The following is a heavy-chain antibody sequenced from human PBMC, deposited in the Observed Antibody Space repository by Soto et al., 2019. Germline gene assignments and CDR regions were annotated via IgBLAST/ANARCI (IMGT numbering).Heavy chain of an antibody. CDR1: GFTFSSYG. J-gene: IGHJ6*02. D-gene: IGHD5-12*01. V-gene: IGHV3-33*01. CDR3: GRDGRDGYNYYYYGMDV. Sequence: QVQLMESGGGVVQPGRSLRLSCAASGFTFSSYGMHWFRQAPGKGLEWVAVIWYDGSNKYYADSVKGRFTIFRDNSKNTLYRQMNSLRAEDTAVYYCGRDGRDGYNYYYYGMDVWGQGTTVTVSS. CDR2: IWYDGSNK.